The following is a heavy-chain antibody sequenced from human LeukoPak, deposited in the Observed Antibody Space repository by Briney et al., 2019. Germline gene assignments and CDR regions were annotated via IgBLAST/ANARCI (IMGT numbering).Heavy chain of an antibody. D-gene: IGHD3-22*01. CDR3: ARDRYYYDSSGYHPGDYFDY. Sequence: PGGSLRLSCVASEFTFSSNAMSWVRQAPGKGLEWVSTIGTSGDTYYTDSVKGRFTISRDNSMNTLYLQMNSLRAEDTAVYYCARDRYYYDSSGYHPGDYFDYWGQGTLVTVSS. J-gene: IGHJ4*02. CDR2: IGTSGDT. CDR1: EFTFSSNA. V-gene: IGHV3-23*01.